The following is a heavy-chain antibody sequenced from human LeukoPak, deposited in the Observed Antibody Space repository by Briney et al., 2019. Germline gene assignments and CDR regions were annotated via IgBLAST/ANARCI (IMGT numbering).Heavy chain of an antibody. Sequence: PSGTLSLTCAVYGGSFSGYYWSWIRQPPGKGLEWIGEINHSGSTNYNPSLKSRVTISVDTSKNQFSLKLSSVTAADTAVYYCARDYGLRFLDYWGQGTLVTVSS. CDR3: ARDYGLRFLDY. D-gene: IGHD4-17*01. V-gene: IGHV4-34*01. J-gene: IGHJ4*02. CDR1: GGSFSGYY. CDR2: INHSGST.